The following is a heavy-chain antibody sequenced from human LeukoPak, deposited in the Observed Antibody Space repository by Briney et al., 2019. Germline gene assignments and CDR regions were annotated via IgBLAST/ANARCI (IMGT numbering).Heavy chain of an antibody. V-gene: IGHV1-69*05. CDR2: IIPIFGTA. Sequence: ASVKVSCKASGGTFRSYAISWVRQAPGQGLKWMGGIIPIFGTANYAQKFQGRVTITTDESTSTAYMELSSLRSEDTAVYYCASAGYSSSQYDYWGQGTLVTVSS. CDR3: ASAGYSSSQYDY. CDR1: GGTFRSYA. J-gene: IGHJ4*02. D-gene: IGHD6-13*01.